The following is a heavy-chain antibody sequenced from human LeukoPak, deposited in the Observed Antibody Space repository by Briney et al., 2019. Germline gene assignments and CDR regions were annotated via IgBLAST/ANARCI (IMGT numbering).Heavy chain of an antibody. CDR1: GFTFSSYT. CDR3: ARVSSSWHYFDY. D-gene: IGHD6-13*01. V-gene: IGHV3-21*01. Sequence: PGGSLTLSCAASGFTFSSYTMTWVRQAPGKGLEWVSSISSSSSYIYYADSVKGRFTISRHNAKNSLYLQMNSLRVEDTAVYYCARVSSSWHYFDYWGQGTLVTVSS. CDR2: ISSSSSYI. J-gene: IGHJ4*02.